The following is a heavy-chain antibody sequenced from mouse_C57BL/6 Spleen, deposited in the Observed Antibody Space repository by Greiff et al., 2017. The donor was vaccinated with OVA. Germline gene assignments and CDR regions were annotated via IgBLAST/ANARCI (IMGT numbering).Heavy chain of an antibody. Sequence: EVQLQQSGPELVKPGASVKMSCKASGYTFTDYNMHWVKQSHGKSLEWIGYINPNNGGTSYNQKFKGKATLTVNKSSSTAYMELRSLTSEDAAVYYGARGELGHYFDYWGQGTTLTVSS. CDR3: ARGELGHYFDY. CDR1: GYTFTDYN. J-gene: IGHJ2*01. V-gene: IGHV1-22*01. CDR2: INPNNGGT. D-gene: IGHD4-1*01.